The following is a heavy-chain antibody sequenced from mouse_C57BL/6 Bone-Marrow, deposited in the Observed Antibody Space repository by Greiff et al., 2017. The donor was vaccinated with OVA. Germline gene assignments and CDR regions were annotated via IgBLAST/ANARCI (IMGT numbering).Heavy chain of an antibody. CDR3: ARDRVTTVVAPLGY. Sequence: ESGPGLVKPSQSLSLTCSVTGYSITSGYYWNWIRQFPGNKLEWMGYISYDGSNNYNPSLKNRISITRDTSKNQFFLKLNSVTTEDTATYYCARDRVTTVVAPLGYWGQGTTLTVSS. CDR2: ISYDGSN. J-gene: IGHJ2*01. CDR1: GYSITSGYY. V-gene: IGHV3-6*01. D-gene: IGHD1-1*01.